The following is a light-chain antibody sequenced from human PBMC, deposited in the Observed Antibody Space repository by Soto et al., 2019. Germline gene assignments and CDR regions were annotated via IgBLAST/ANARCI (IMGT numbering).Light chain of an antibody. V-gene: IGKV1-12*01. J-gene: IGKJ4*01. CDR2: AAS. CDR3: QQGASFPRT. Sequence: PLTPSPSSVSAFAGDTVTITSWASQAVSTWLAWYQQKPGGAPKLLIYAASTLQSGVPSRFSGSGSGTEFTLTIRSLQPEDFATYYCQQGASFPRTFGGGTKVDIK. CDR1: QAVSTW.